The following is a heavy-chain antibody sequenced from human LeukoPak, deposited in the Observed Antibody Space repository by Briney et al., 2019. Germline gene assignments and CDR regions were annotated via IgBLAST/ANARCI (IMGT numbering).Heavy chain of an antibody. CDR2: IYHSGST. D-gene: IGHD6-13*01. Sequence: SETLSLTCTVSGDSISSYYWSWIRQPPGKGLEWIGYIYHSGSTNYNPSLKSRVTISADTSKDQFSLKLASVTAADTAVYYCATGYSSSWYYFDYWGQGTLVTVSS. J-gene: IGHJ4*02. CDR3: ATGYSSSWYYFDY. CDR1: GDSISSYY. V-gene: IGHV4-59*01.